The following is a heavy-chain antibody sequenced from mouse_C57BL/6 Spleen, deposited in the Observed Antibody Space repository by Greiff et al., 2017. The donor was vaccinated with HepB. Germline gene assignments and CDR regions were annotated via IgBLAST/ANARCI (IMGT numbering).Heavy chain of an antibody. D-gene: IGHD1-1*01. CDR2: ILPGSGST. J-gene: IGHJ3*01. CDR3: ARAPYYYGSSPAWFAY. Sequence: SGAELMKPGASVKLSCKATGYTFTGYWIEWVKQRPGHGLEWIGEILPGSGSTNYNEKFKGKATFTADTSSNTAYMQLSSLTTEDSAIYYCARAPYYYGSSPAWFAYWGQGTLVTVSA. V-gene: IGHV1-9*01. CDR1: GYTFTGYW.